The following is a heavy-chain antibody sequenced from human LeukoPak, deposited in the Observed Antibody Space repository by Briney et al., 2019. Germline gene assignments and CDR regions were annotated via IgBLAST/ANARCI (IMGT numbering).Heavy chain of an antibody. J-gene: IGHJ1*01. Sequence: GGSLGLSCAASGFTFRNYVIHWVRQAPGKGLEWVAVTSSDLNVKLYADSVKGRFTISGDNSRSTLYLQMNSLRPEDTAIYYCARVLYNGGYIQYWGQGTLVTVSS. D-gene: IGHD2-2*02. CDR3: ARVLYNGGYIQY. CDR2: TSSDLNVK. V-gene: IGHV3-30-3*01. CDR1: GFTFRNYV.